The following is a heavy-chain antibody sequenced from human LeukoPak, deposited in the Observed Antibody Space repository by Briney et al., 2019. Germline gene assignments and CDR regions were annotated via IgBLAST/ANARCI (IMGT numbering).Heavy chain of an antibody. J-gene: IGHJ4*02. CDR3: AKDQEAYSSLYYFDY. D-gene: IGHD6-6*01. CDR1: GFIFSNFG. V-gene: IGHV3-23*01. CDR2: ISGSGGST. Sequence: GGSLRLSCAASGFIFSNFGMSWVRQAPGKGLEWVSAISGSGGSTYYADSVKGRFTISRDNSKNTLYLQMNSLRAEDTAVYYCAKDQEAYSSLYYFDYWGQGTLVTVSS.